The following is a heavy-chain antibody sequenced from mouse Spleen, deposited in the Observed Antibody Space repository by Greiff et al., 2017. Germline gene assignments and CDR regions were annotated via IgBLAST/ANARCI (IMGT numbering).Heavy chain of an antibody. Sequence: EVQLVESGGGLVKPGGSLKLSCAASGFTFSSYAMSWVRQTPEKRLEWVATISSGGSYTYYPDSVKGRFTISRDNAKNTLYLQMSSLRSEDTAMYYCARHRDYGSSLAWFAYWGQGTLVTVSA. CDR3: ARHRDYGSSLAWFAY. J-gene: IGHJ3*01. CDR2: ISSGGSYT. V-gene: IGHV5-9-3*01. D-gene: IGHD1-1*01. CDR1: GFTFSSYA.